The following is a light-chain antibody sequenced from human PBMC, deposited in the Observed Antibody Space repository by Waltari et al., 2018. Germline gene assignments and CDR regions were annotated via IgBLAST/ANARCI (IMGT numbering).Light chain of an antibody. J-gene: IGKJ2*01. CDR2: GAS. CDR1: QGISNS. V-gene: IGKV1-39*01. CDR3: QQSYSHPYT. Sequence: DIQMTQSPSSLSASVGDIVTFTCRASQGISNSLVWFQQKPGKPPRLLIYGASHLQTGVPSRFSCSGSGTDFSVTISSLQPEDFATYYCQQSYSHPYTFGQGTKVEIK.